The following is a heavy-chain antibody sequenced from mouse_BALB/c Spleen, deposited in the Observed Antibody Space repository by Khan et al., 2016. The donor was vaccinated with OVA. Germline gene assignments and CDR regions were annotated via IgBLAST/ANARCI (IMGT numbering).Heavy chain of an antibody. J-gene: IGHJ4*01. Sequence: QVQLKESGPELVRPGVSVPLACHPPAYTCTYYAMHWVKQSHAKSLEWIGVISTYSGNTNYNQKFKGKATMTVDKSSSTAYRERARLTSEDSAIYYCARSYYGNYYAMDYWGQGTSVTVSS. CDR2: ISTYSGNT. D-gene: IGHD2-10*01. V-gene: IGHV1S137*01. CDR1: AYTCTYYA. CDR3: ARSYYGNYYAMDY.